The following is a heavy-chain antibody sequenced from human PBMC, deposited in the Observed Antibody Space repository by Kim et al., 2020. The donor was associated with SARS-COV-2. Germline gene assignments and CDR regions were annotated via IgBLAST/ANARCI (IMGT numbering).Heavy chain of an antibody. V-gene: IGHV4-39*01. CDR2: IYYSGST. J-gene: IGHJ5*02. CDR1: GGSISSSSYY. CDR3: ARGVDDSWFDP. Sequence: SETLSLTCTVSGGSISSSSYYWGWIRQPPGKGLEWIGSIYYSGSTYYNPSLKSRVTISVDTSKNQFSLKLSSVTAADTAVYYCARGVDDSWFDPWGQGTLVTVSS.